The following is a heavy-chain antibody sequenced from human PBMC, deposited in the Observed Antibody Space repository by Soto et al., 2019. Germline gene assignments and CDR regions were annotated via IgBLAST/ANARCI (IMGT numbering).Heavy chain of an antibody. CDR2: INHSGST. V-gene: IGHV4-34*01. CDR1: GRSFSGYY. J-gene: IGHJ4*02. CDR3: ARATGYSSSWYPFDY. Sequence: TSETLSLTCAVYGRSFSGYYWSWIRQPPGKGLEWIGEINHSGSTNYNPSLKSRVTISVDTSKNQFSLKLSSVTAADTAVYYCARATGYSSSWYPFDYWGQGTLVTVSS. D-gene: IGHD6-13*01.